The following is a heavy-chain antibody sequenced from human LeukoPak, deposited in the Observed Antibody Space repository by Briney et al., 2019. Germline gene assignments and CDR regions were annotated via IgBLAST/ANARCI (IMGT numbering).Heavy chain of an antibody. CDR1: GYTFTNYY. V-gene: IGHV1-46*01. CDR2: INPSGGST. D-gene: IGHD5-24*01. J-gene: IGHJ4*02. Sequence: ASVKVSCKASGYTFTNYYMHWVRQAPGHGLEWMGIINPSGGSTSYAQKFQGRVTMTRDKSTSTVYMELSSLRSGDTAVYYCARDVEMATITGGPSEYWGQGTLVTVSS. CDR3: ARDVEMATITGGPSEY.